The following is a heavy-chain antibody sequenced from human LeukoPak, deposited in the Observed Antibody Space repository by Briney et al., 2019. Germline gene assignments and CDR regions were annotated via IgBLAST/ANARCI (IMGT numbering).Heavy chain of an antibody. V-gene: IGHV3-20*04. CDR1: GFTFDDYG. D-gene: IGHD3-10*01. CDR2: INWNGGST. Sequence: PGGSLRLSCAASGFTFDDYGMSWVRQAPGKGLEWVSGINWNGGSTGYADSVKGRFTISRDNAKNSLYLQVNSLRAEDTALYYCARDTSSSYGSGSDYWGQGTLVTVSS. J-gene: IGHJ4*02. CDR3: ARDTSSSYGSGSDY.